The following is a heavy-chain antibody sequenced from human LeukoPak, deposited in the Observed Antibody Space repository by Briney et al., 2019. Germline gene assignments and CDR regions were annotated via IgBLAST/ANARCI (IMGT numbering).Heavy chain of an antibody. V-gene: IGHV1-69*13. D-gene: IGHD6-19*01. CDR3: AREEAVAGYPYFDY. J-gene: IGHJ4*02. CDR2: IIPIFGTA. Sequence: SVKVSCKASGGTFSSYAISWVRQAPGQGLEWMGGIIPIFGTANYAQKFQGRVTITADESTSTAYMELSSLRSGDTAVYYCAREEAVAGYPYFDYWGQGTLVTVSS. CDR1: GGTFSSYA.